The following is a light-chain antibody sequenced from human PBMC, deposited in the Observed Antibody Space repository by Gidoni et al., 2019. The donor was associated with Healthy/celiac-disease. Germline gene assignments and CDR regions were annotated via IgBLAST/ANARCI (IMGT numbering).Light chain of an antibody. V-gene: IGLV2-14*03. CDR2: DVS. Sequence: QSALTQPASVSGSPGPSITISCPGTSSDVGGYKYVSWYQQHPGKAPKLMIYDVSNRPSGVSNRFSGSKSGNTASLTISGLQAEDEADYYCSSYTSSSTWVFGGGTKLTVL. J-gene: IGLJ3*02. CDR3: SSYTSSSTWV. CDR1: SSDVGGYKY.